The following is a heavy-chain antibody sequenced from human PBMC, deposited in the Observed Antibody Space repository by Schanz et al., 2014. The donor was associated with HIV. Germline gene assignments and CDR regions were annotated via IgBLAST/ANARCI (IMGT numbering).Heavy chain of an antibody. V-gene: IGHV4-34*01. Sequence: QVQLQQWGAGLLKPSETLSLTCAVYGGSFSGYYWTWIRQPPGKGLEWIGEVHHSGSTSYNSSLSARVSISGDMPRNQFSLKLTSVTAADTAIYYCAREKRGSTTWYGSYCYDYWGQGIQVTVPS. D-gene: IGHD1-26*01. CDR1: GGSFSGYY. CDR3: AREKRGSTTWYGSYCYDY. CDR2: VHHSGST. J-gene: IGHJ4*02.